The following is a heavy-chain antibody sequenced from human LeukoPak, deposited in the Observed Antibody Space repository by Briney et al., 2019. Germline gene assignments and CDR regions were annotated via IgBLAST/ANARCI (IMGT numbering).Heavy chain of an antibody. J-gene: IGHJ4*02. CDR2: MNPNSGNT. CDR3: AKDWGWGAAGYFDY. CDR1: GYTFTSYN. V-gene: IGHV1-8*03. Sequence: ASVKVSCKASGYTFTSYNINWVRQATGQGLEWMGWMNPNSGNTGYAQKFQGRVTITRNTSISTAYMELSSLRSEDTAVYYCAKDWGWGAAGYFDYWGQGTLVTVSS. D-gene: IGHD6-13*01.